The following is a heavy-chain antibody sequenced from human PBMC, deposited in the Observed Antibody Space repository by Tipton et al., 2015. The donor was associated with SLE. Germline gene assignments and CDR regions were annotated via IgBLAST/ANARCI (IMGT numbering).Heavy chain of an antibody. J-gene: IGHJ6*03. V-gene: IGHV4-30-4*07. Sequence: TLSLTCAVSGGSIRSGGYSWSWIRQPPGKGLEWIGYIYYRGNTNYNPSLKSPVTLSVDTSKNHFSLRLSSVTAADTAVYYCAREPAYYYYYMDVWGKGTTVTVSS. CDR1: GGSIRSGGYS. CDR2: IYYRGNT. CDR3: AREPAYYYYYMDV.